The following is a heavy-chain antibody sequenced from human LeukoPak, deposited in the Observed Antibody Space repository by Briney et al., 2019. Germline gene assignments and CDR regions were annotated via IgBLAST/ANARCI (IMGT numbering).Heavy chain of an antibody. Sequence: SETLSLTCTVSGGSISSGSYYWSWIRQPAGKGLEWIGRIYTSGSTNYNPALKSRVTISVDTSKNQFSLMLSSVTAADTAVYYCARDKSMDVWGKGTTVTVSS. J-gene: IGHJ6*04. V-gene: IGHV4-61*02. CDR3: ARDKSMDV. CDR2: IYTSGST. CDR1: GGSISSGSYY.